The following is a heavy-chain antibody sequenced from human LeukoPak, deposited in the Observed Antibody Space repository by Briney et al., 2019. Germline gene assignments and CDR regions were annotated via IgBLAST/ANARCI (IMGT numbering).Heavy chain of an antibody. CDR1: GGTFSSYA. CDR2: IIPIFGTA. CDR3: ARDIGEYYDFWSGYWYYFDY. D-gene: IGHD3-3*01. Sequence: ASVKVSCTAPGGTFSSYAISWVRQATGQGLEWMGGIIPIFGTANYAQKFQGRVTITADESTSTAYMELSSLRSEDTAVYYCARDIGEYYDFWSGYWYYFDYWGQGTLVTVSS. J-gene: IGHJ4*02. V-gene: IGHV1-69*13.